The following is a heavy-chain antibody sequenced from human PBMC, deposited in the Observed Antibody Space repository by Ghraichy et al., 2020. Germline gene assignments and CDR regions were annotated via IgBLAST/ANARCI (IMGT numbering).Heavy chain of an antibody. CDR2: IKSKNDGGTT. CDR1: GFTFNYAW. V-gene: IGHV3-15*01. J-gene: IGHJ4*02. Sequence: LSLTCEASGFTFNYAWLSWVRQAPGKGLEWIARIKSKNDGGTTDYSAPVTGRFTISRDDSKNTLYLQMNSLRMDDTAVYFCASDSGGWGGVIFYWGQGTMGTVS. D-gene: IGHD3-16*02. CDR3: ASDSGGWGGVIFY.